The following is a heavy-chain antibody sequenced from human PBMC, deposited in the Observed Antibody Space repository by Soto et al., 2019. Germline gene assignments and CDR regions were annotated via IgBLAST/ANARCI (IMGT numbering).Heavy chain of an antibody. D-gene: IGHD3-22*01. CDR3: ARDRDYDSSMDV. CDR2: IWYDGSNK. J-gene: IGHJ6*02. Sequence: SLRLSCAASGFTFSSYGMHWVRQAPGKGLEWVAVIWYDGSNKYYADSVKGRFTISRDNSKNTLYLQMNSLRAEDTAVYYCARDRDYDSSMDVWGQGTTVTVSS. CDR1: GFTFSSYG. V-gene: IGHV3-33*01.